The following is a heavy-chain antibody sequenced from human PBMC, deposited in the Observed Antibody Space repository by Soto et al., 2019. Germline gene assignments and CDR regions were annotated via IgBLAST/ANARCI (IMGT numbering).Heavy chain of an antibody. D-gene: IGHD6-13*01. CDR2: ISSSSSSYI. CDR3: ARTWVAAASLDY. CDR1: GFTFSSYS. Sequence: GGSLRLSCAASGFTFSSYSMNWVRQAPGKGLEWVSSISSSSSSYIYYADSVKGRFTISRDNAKNSLYLQMNSLRAEDTAVYYCARTWVAAASLDYWGQGTLVTVSS. V-gene: IGHV3-21*01. J-gene: IGHJ4*02.